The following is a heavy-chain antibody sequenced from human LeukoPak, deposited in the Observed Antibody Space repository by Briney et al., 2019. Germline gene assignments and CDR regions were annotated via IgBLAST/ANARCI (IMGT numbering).Heavy chain of an antibody. J-gene: IGHJ4*02. Sequence: EGSLRLSCAASGFTFSSYAMHWVRQAPGKGLEWVAVISYDGSNKYYADSVKGRFTISRDNSKNTLYLQMNSLRAEDTAVYYCARDLDAATMIAEDYWSQGTLVTVSS. V-gene: IGHV3-30*04. D-gene: IGHD3-22*01. CDR1: GFTFSSYA. CDR2: ISYDGSNK. CDR3: ARDLDAATMIAEDY.